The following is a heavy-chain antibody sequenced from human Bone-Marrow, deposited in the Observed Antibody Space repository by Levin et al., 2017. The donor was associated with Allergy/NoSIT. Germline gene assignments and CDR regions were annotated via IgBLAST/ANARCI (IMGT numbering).Heavy chain of an antibody. CDR2: ISSSSSYI. D-gene: IGHD5-18*01. CDR3: ARQPENGYHAFDI. Sequence: GGSLRLSCAASGFTFSSYSMNWVRQAPGKGLEWVSSISSSSSYIYYADSVKGRFTISRDNAKNSLYLQMNSLRAEDTAVYYCARQPENGYHAFDIWGQGTMVTVSS. CDR1: GFTFSSYS. J-gene: IGHJ3*02. V-gene: IGHV3-21*01.